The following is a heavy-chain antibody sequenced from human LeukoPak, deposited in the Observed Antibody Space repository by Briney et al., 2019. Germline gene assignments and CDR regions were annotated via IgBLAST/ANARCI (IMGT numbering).Heavy chain of an antibody. CDR1: GFTFSSYA. V-gene: IGHV3-23*01. CDR2: ISGSGGST. CDR3: AKAPPEFDWLLADY. Sequence: GGSLRLSCAASGFTFSSYAMSWVRQAPGKGLEWASAISGSGGSTYYADSVKGRFTISRDNSKNTLYLQMNSLRAEDTAVYYCAKAPPEFDWLLADYWGQGTLVTVSS. J-gene: IGHJ4*02. D-gene: IGHD3-9*01.